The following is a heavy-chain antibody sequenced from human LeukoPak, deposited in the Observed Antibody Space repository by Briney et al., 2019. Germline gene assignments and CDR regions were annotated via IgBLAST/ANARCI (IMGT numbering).Heavy chain of an antibody. CDR1: GYTFTGYY. V-gene: IGHV1-2*06. CDR3: ARDYLDYDFWSGYYGNWFDP. Sequence: GASVNVSCKASGYTFTGYYMHWVRQAPGQGLEWMGRINPNSGGTNYAQKFQGRVTMTRDTSISTAYMELSRLRSDDTAVYYCARDYLDYDFWSGYYGNWFDPWGQGTLVTVSS. J-gene: IGHJ5*02. CDR2: INPNSGGT. D-gene: IGHD3-3*01.